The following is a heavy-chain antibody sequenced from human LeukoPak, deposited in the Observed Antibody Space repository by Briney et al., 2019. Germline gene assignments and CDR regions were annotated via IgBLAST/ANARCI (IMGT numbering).Heavy chain of an antibody. CDR3: ARDNKPDYYDSSGYRAFDI. V-gene: IGHV7-4-1*02. CDR2: INTNTGNP. Sequence: EASVKVSCKASGYTFTSYAMNWVRQAPGQGLEWMGWINTNTGNPTYAQGFTGRFVFSLDTSVSTAYLQISSLKAEDTAVYYCARDNKPDYYDSSGYRAFDIWGQGTMVTVSS. D-gene: IGHD3-22*01. J-gene: IGHJ3*02. CDR1: GYTFTSYA.